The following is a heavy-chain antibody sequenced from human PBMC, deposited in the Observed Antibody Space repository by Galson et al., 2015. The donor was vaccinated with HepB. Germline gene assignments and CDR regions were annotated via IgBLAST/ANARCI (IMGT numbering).Heavy chain of an antibody. CDR2: IRHKGYGGTA. Sequence: SLRLSCATSGFTFGDYAMSWFRQAPGKGLEWVGFIRHKGYGGTAEYAASVKARFSISRDDSESIAYLQMDSLKTDDTAVYYCTRESGGDSDYWGQGTLDTVSS. CDR1: GFTFGDYA. D-gene: IGHD2-21*01. CDR3: TRESGGDSDY. J-gene: IGHJ4*02. V-gene: IGHV3-49*03.